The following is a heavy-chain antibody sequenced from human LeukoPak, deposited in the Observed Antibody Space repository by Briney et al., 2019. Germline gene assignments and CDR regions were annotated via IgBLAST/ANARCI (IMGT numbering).Heavy chain of an antibody. Sequence: GSLRLSCAASGFTFSSYEMNWVRQAPGKGLEWIGEINHSGSTNYNPSLKSRVTISVDTSKNQFSLKLSSVTAADTAVYYCARRIAVAGTLGWFDPRGQGTLVTVSS. CDR3: ARRIAVAGTLGWFDP. J-gene: IGHJ5*02. V-gene: IGHV4-34*01. CDR1: GFTFSSYE. D-gene: IGHD6-19*01. CDR2: INHSGST.